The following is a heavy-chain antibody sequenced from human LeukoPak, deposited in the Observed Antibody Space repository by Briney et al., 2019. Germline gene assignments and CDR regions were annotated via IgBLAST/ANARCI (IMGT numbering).Heavy chain of an antibody. CDR3: ARDQTYYDFWSGYTRNGMDV. J-gene: IGHJ6*02. D-gene: IGHD3-3*01. CDR1: GGSFSGYY. CDR2: IYHSGST. V-gene: IGHV4-34*01. Sequence: TASETLSLTCAVYGGSFSGYYWSWIRQPPGKGLEWIGEIYHSGSTNYNPSLKSRVTISVDKSKNQFSLKLSSVTAADAAVYYCARDQTYYDFWSGYTRNGMDVWGQGTTVTVSS.